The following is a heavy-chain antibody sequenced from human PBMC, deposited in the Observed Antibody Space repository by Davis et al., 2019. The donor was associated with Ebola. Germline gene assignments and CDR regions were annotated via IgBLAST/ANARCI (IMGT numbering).Heavy chain of an antibody. CDR3: ASLHQIRGKACFDL. V-gene: IGHV4-34*01. Sequence: SETLSLTCAVYGGSFSDYYWSWIRQSPGEGLEWIGEINQRGDSDYNPSLRRRATLSVDRSKLQFSLRLASVTAADTAVYYCASLHQIRGKACFDLWGQGDLVVVSS. D-gene: IGHD2-2*01. CDR1: GGSFSDYY. J-gene: IGHJ5*02. CDR2: INQRGDS.